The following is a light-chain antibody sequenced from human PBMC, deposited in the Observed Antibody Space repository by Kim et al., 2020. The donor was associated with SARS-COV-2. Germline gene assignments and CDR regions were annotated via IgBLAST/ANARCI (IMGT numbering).Light chain of an antibody. V-gene: IGKV1-39*01. CDR1: QNIRTN. Sequence: SASVGDRITITCRASQNIRTNLNWYQLKSGKAPKLLTNAASSLQSGVPSRFSVSGSGTDFTLTISSLQPEDFATYYCQQSYSTPVTFGQGTKLEI. J-gene: IGKJ2*01. CDR3: QQSYSTPVT. CDR2: AAS.